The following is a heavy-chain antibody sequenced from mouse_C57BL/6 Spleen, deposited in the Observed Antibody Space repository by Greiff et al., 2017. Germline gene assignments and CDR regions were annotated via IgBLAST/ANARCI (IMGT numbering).Heavy chain of an antibody. J-gene: IGHJ4*01. Sequence: EVKLVESGGGLVKPGGSLKLSCAASGFTFSDYGMHWVRQAPEKGLAWVAYISSGSSTIYYADTVKGRFTISRDNAKNTLFMQMTSLRSEDTAMYYCARPRYYGSSYYAMDYWGQGTSVTVSS. CDR1: GFTFSDYG. CDR2: ISSGSSTI. D-gene: IGHD1-1*01. V-gene: IGHV5-17*01. CDR3: ARPRYYGSSYYAMDY.